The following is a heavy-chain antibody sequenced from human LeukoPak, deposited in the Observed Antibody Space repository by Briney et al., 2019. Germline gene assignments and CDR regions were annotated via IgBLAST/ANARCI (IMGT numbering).Heavy chain of an antibody. D-gene: IGHD2-8*02. J-gene: IGHJ4*02. CDR2: IIPDSGGT. V-gene: IGHV1-2*02. CDR3: STEDKYCTGANCGVF. Sequence: ASVKVSCKASGYTLTEYYIHGVRQAPGQGLEWMGFIIPDSGGTTYQQNFQGRVTMTRDTSISTFYMELGSLRPDDTAVYYCSTEDKYCTGANCGVFWGQGTLVTVSS. CDR1: GYTLTEYY.